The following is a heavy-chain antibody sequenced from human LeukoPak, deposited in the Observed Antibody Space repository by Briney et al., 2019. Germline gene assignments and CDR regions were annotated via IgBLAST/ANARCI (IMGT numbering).Heavy chain of an antibody. J-gene: IGHJ4*02. CDR2: IYYSGST. D-gene: IGHD3-22*01. CDR1: GGSISSYY. Sequence: SETLSLTCTVSGGSISSYYWSWIRQPPGKGLEWIGYIYYSGSTNYNPSLKSRVTISVDTSKNQFSLKLSSVTAADTAVYYCARGTIIAGPDYWGQGTLVTVSS. V-gene: IGHV4-59*12. CDR3: ARGTIIAGPDY.